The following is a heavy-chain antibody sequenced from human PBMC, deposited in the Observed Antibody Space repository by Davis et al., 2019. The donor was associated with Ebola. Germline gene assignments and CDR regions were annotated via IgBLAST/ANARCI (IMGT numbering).Heavy chain of an antibody. V-gene: IGHV3-7*01. D-gene: IGHD6-19*01. CDR1: GFTFSSYW. Sequence: GESLKISCAASGFTFSSYWMSWVRQAPGKGLEWVANIKQDGSEKYYVDSVKGRFTISRDNAKNSLYLQMNSLRAEDTAVYYCARGGIWYSSSRDAFDIWGQGTMVTVSS. CDR3: ARGGIWYSSSRDAFDI. J-gene: IGHJ3*02. CDR2: IKQDGSEK.